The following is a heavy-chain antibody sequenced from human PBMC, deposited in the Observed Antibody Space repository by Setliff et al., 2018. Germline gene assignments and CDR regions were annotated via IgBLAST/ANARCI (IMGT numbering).Heavy chain of an antibody. J-gene: IGHJ3*02. Sequence: GASVKVSCKASGYTFTSHYMHWVRQAPGLGLEWMGTINPSSGRTSYGQKFQGRVTMTRDTSTSTVYMDMSSLRSEDTAVYYCARDVFPYHYEGAFDIWGQGTKVTVSS. CDR1: GYTFTSHY. CDR3: ARDVFPYHYEGAFDI. D-gene: IGHD3-22*01. CDR2: INPSSGRT. V-gene: IGHV1-46*01.